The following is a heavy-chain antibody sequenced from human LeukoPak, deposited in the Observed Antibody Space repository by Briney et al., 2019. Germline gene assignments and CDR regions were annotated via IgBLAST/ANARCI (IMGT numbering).Heavy chain of an antibody. CDR1: GFTFSSYS. J-gene: IGHJ6*02. Sequence: PGGSLRLSCAASGFTFSSYSMNWVRQAPGKGLEWVSSISSSSSYIYYADSVKGRFTISRDNAKNSLYLQMNSLRDEDTAVYYCARDCITMVRGVISAVYGMDVWGQGTTVTVSS. CDR3: ARDCITMVRGVISAVYGMDV. D-gene: IGHD3-10*01. CDR2: ISSSSSYI. V-gene: IGHV3-21*01.